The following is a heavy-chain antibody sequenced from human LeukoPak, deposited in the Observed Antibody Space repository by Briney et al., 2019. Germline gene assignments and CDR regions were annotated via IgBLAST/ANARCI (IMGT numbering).Heavy chain of an antibody. Sequence: SETLSLTCAVYGGSFSGYYWSWIRKPPGKGLEWIWEINLSGSTTYNPPLKSRVTISVDTSKNQFSLTLSSVTAADRAVYYCARGRGYTIFSVRAYCVYWGEGTLVTVSS. V-gene: IGHV4-34*01. CDR1: GGSFSGYY. D-gene: IGHD5-18*01. CDR3: ARGRGYTIFSVRAYCVY. J-gene: IGHJ4*02. CDR2: INLSGST.